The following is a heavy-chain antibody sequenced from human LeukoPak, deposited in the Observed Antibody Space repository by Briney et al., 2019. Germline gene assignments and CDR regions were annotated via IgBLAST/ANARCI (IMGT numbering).Heavy chain of an antibody. Sequence: GGSLRLSCAASGFTFSSYWMHWVRQAPGKGLVWVSRINSDGSSTSYADSVKGRSTISRDNAKNTLYLQMNSLRAEDTAVYYCASWSQGGAFDIWGQGTMVTVSS. D-gene: IGHD3-16*01. J-gene: IGHJ3*02. CDR2: INSDGSST. CDR3: ASWSQGGAFDI. CDR1: GFTFSSYW. V-gene: IGHV3-74*01.